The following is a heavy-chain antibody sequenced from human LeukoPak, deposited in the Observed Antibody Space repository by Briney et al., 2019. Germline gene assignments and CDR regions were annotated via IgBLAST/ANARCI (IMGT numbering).Heavy chain of an antibody. CDR2: ISYEGSKK. Sequence: RTGRSLRLSCAASGFTFSNYAMHWVRQAPGKGLEWVSVISYEGSKKYYADSVKGRFTISRDNSKNTVHLQMNSLSTEDTAVYYCAKDRAEATRRSLDYWGQGTLVTVSS. D-gene: IGHD1-26*01. J-gene: IGHJ4*02. CDR3: AKDRAEATRRSLDY. V-gene: IGHV3-30*04. CDR1: GFTFSNYA.